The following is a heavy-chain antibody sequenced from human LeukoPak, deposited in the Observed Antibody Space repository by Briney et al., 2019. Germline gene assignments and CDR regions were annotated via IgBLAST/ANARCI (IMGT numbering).Heavy chain of an antibody. CDR1: GFTFRNYA. J-gene: IGHJ3*02. CDR2: ISGIGDNT. Sequence: SGGSLRLSCAVSGFTFRNYAMNWVRQAPGKGLEWVSAISGIGDNTYYADSVKGHFTISRDNSKNTLFLQMHSLRAEDTAVYYCAKGFTMIVVEDDAFDIWGQGTMVTVSS. V-gene: IGHV3-23*01. CDR3: AKGFTMIVVEDDAFDI. D-gene: IGHD3-22*01.